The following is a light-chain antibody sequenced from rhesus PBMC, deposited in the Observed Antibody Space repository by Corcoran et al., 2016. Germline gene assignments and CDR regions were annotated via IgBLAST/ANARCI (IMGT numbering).Light chain of an antibody. Sequence: DIQMTQSPSSLSATVGDTVTITCRASQSISSWLAWYQQKPGKAPKLLIYKASLLQSGVPSRFSGSGSGTDFTLTISSLQSEDFAAYSCQQYSSSPYSFCQGTKVEIK. CDR2: KAS. V-gene: IGKV1-22*01. CDR1: QSISSW. J-gene: IGKJ2*01. CDR3: QQYSSSPYS.